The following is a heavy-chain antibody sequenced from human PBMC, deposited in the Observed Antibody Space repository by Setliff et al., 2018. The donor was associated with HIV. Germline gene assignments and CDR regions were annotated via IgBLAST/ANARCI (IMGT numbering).Heavy chain of an antibody. V-gene: IGHV3-48*01. J-gene: IGHJ6*03. Sequence: GGSLRLSCVDSGITFSSYSMYWVRQAPGKGLEWVSYISSSSSTIYYVDSVKGRFTISRDNSKNTLYLQMNSLRAEDTAVYYCARDPGVPAAIAYYYYYYMDVWGKGTTVTVSS. D-gene: IGHD2-2*01. CDR1: GITFSSYS. CDR2: ISSSSSTI. CDR3: ARDPGVPAAIAYYYYYYMDV.